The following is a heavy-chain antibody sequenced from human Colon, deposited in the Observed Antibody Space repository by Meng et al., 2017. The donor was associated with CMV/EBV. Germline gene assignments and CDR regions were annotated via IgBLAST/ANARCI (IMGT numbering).Heavy chain of an antibody. Sequence: QVHLQESVPGLVKPSQTLSLSCTVSNGSITSGGYYWSWIRHVPGKGLEWIGYMYYTGSTFYNPSLKSRTTISVSTSDNQFSLKLTSMTAADTAVYYCARDSGYGHFDYWGQGVPVTVSS. CDR3: ARDSGYGHFDY. CDR1: NGSITSGGYY. V-gene: IGHV4-31*03. CDR2: MYYTGST. J-gene: IGHJ4*02. D-gene: IGHD5-12*01.